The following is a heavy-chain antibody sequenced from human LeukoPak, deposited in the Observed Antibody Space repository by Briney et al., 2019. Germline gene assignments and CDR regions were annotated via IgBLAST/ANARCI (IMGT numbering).Heavy chain of an antibody. CDR2: ILYSGST. CDR1: GGSISSSSYY. V-gene: IGHV4-39*01. D-gene: IGHD2-21*01. CDR3: ARQRESYCGGECYYVVEVDY. Sequence: SSQTLSLTCAVSGGSISSSSYYWGWIRQPPGKGLELFGSILYSGSTHHPPSLKSRVTISVDTTKNQFSLKLRSVTAADTAVYYCARQRESYCGGECYYVVEVDYWDRGTLVTVSS. J-gene: IGHJ4*02.